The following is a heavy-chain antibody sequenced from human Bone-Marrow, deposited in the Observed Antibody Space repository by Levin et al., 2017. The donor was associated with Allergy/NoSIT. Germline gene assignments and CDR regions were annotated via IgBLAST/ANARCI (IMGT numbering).Heavy chain of an antibody. CDR1: GYTFTTYY. Sequence: ASVKVSCKASGYTFTTYYMHWVRQVPGQGLEWMGWMHPSSGTTNYAQNFQGRVTMTRDTSISTAYLEMSRLRSDDTALYYCTTSTGYRSGWGAFDIWGQGTMVIVSS. CDR2: MHPSSGTT. J-gene: IGHJ3*02. V-gene: IGHV1-2*02. CDR3: TTSTGYRSGWGAFDI. D-gene: IGHD6-19*01.